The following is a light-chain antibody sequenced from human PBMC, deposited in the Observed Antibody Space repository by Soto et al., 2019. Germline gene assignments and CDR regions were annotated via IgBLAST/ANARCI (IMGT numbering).Light chain of an antibody. Sequence: DIQMTQSPSTLCASVEDRVTITCRASQSLDSWLAWYQQKPGKPPKLLIYKTSILEFGVPSSFSGSGSGTLFTLTISNLQPDDFATYYCQQYHSFSTFGQGTKVEIK. J-gene: IGKJ1*01. V-gene: IGKV1-5*03. CDR3: QQYHSFST. CDR1: QSLDSW. CDR2: KTS.